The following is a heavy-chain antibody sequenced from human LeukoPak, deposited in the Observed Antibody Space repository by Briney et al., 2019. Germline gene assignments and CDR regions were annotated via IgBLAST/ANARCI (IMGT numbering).Heavy chain of an antibody. CDR2: ISSSSSYI. J-gene: IGHJ3*01. V-gene: IGHV3-21*01. Sequence: SGGFLRIFCAGSGFNLRWYSLKLVRQAPGKGLEWVSSISSSSSYIYYADSVKGRFTISRDNAKNSLYLQMNSLRAEDTAVYYCARVSSGPDAFDVWGQGTMVTVSS. D-gene: IGHD3-10*01. CDR3: ARVSSGPDAFDV. CDR1: GFNLRWYS.